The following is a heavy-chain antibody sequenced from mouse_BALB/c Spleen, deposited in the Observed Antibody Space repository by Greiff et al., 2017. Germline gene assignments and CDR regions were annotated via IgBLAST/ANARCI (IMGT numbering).Heavy chain of an antibody. Sequence: EVKLVESGPGLVKPSQSLSLTCTVTGYSITSDYAWNWIRQFPGNKLEWMGYISYSGSTSYNPSLKSRISITRDTSKNQFFLQLNSVTTEDTATYYCARDYGYVWLAYWGQGTLVTVSA. V-gene: IGHV3-2*02. CDR1: GYSITSDYA. J-gene: IGHJ3*01. CDR3: ARDYGYVWLAY. D-gene: IGHD1-2*01. CDR2: ISYSGST.